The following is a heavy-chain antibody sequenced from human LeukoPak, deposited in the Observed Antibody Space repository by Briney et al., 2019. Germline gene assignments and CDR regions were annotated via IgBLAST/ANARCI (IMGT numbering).Heavy chain of an antibody. J-gene: IGHJ6*03. D-gene: IGHD5-24*01. CDR3: ARHAVDGYNYYYYYYYMDV. CDR2: IYYSGST. Sequence: SETLSLTCTVSVGSISSSSYYWGWIRQPPGKGLEWIGSIYYSGSTYYNPSLKSRVTISVDTSKNQFSLKLSSVTAADTAVYYCARHAVDGYNYYYYYYYMDVWGKGTTVTVSS. CDR1: VGSISSSSYY. V-gene: IGHV4-39*01.